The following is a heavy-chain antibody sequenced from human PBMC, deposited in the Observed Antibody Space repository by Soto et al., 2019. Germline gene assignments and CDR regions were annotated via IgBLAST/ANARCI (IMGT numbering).Heavy chain of an antibody. CDR3: VRDPDTVATIFKY. J-gene: IGHJ4*02. CDR1: GFTFSSYG. Sequence: GGSLRLSCAASGFTFSSYGMHWVRQAPGKGLEWVAVISHDGSNEYYADSVKGRFTISRDNSKNTVFLQMNNLRPEDTAVYHCVRDPDTVATIFKYWGQGTLVTVSS. D-gene: IGHD5-12*01. V-gene: IGHV3-30*19. CDR2: ISHDGSNE.